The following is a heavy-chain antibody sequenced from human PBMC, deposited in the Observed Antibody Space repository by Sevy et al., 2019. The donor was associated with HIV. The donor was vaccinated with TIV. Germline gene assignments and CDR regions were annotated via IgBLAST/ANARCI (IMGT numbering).Heavy chain of an antibody. CDR3: AKYRVGAMNVFDI. D-gene: IGHD1-26*01. CDR1: GFIFNNYA. V-gene: IGHV3-23*01. J-gene: IGHJ3*02. CDR2: ISGGADST. Sequence: GGSLRLSCAASGFIFNNYAMSWVRQAPGKGLEWVSSISGGADSTFYADSVKGRFSISRENSKNTLYLQMNSLRGEDTAVYYCAKYRVGAMNVFDIWGQGTVVTVPS.